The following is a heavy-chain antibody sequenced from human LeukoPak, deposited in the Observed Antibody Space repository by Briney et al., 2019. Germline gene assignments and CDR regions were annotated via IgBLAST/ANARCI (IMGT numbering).Heavy chain of an antibody. V-gene: IGHV4-39*01. CDR3: ASGGYDFWSGYFPHDAFDI. CDR1: GGSISSSSYY. Sequence: SETLSLTCTVSGGSISSSSYYWGWIRQPPGKGLEWIGSIYYSGSTYYNPSLKSRVAISVDTSKNQFSLKLSSVTAADTAVYYCASGGYDFWSGYFPHDAFDIWGQGTMVTVSS. J-gene: IGHJ3*02. D-gene: IGHD3-3*01. CDR2: IYYSGST.